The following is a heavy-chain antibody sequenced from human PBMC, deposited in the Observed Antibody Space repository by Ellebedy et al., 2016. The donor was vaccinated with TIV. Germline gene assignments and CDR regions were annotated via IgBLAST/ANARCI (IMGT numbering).Heavy chain of an antibody. V-gene: IGHV3-74*01. CDR1: AFTFSRSW. CDR2: INSDGSSR. Sequence: GESLKISCAASAFTFSRSWMHWVRQAPGKGLVWVSRINSDGSSRSYADSVKGRFTISRDNAKNTLYLQMTRLRAEDTAVFYCAREDGERYGYFDLWGRGTLVTVSS. D-gene: IGHD4-17*01. CDR3: AREDGERYGYFDL. J-gene: IGHJ2*01.